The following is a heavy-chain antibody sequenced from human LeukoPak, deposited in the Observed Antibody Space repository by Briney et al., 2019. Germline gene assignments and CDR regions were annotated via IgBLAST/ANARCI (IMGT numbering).Heavy chain of an antibody. CDR3: ASPSERGGGYEPHFDY. CDR1: GFTVSSNY. D-gene: IGHD5-12*01. Sequence: GGSLRLSCAASGFTVSSNYMSWVRQAPGKGLEWVSVIYRGGSTYYADSVKGRFTISRDNSKNTLYLQMNSLRAEDTAVYYCASPSERGGGYEPHFDYWGQGTLVTVSS. CDR2: IYRGGST. J-gene: IGHJ4*02. V-gene: IGHV3-66*01.